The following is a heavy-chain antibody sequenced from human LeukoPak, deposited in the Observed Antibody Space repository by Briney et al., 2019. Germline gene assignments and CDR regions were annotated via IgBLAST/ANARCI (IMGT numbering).Heavy chain of an antibody. CDR3: ARASAMNSYHSSGYYYVLLRN. CDR1: GYTFTGYY. J-gene: IGHJ4*02. V-gene: IGHV1-2*02. D-gene: IGHD3-22*01. CDR2: INPNSGGT. Sequence: ASVTVSCKASGYTFTGYYMHWVRQAPGQGLEWMGWINPNSGGTNYTQKFQGRVTMTRDTSISPASMALTRLRSNDTAVYYCARASAMNSYHSSGYYYVLLRNWGQGTLITVSS.